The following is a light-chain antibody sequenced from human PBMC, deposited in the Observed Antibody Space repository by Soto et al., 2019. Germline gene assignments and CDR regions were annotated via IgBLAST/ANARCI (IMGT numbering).Light chain of an antibody. CDR2: TNN. CDR1: NSNIGAGYD. CDR3: QYYESRLSAYV. Sequence: QSVLTQPPSVSGAPGQRVTISCTGSNSNIGAGYDVHWYLQLPGTAPKLLVYTNNNRPSGVPDRFSGSKSGTSASLAITGLQAEDEADYYCQYYESRLSAYVFGTGTKVTVL. V-gene: IGLV1-40*01. J-gene: IGLJ1*01.